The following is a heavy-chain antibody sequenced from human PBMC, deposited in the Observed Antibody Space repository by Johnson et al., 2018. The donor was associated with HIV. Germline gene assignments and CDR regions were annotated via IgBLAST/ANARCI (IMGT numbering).Heavy chain of an antibody. CDR2: ISSNGGST. CDR3: AKDPYYETSAYYDDAFDI. V-gene: IGHV3-64*01. D-gene: IGHD3-22*01. J-gene: IGHJ3*02. Sequence: EVLLLESGGGLVQPGGSLRLSCAASGFTFSTYAMHWVRQAPGKGLEYVSAISSNGGSTYYANSVKGRFTISRDNSKNTLYLQMNSLRAEDTAVYYCAKDPYYETSAYYDDAFDIWGQGTMVTVSS. CDR1: GFTFSTYA.